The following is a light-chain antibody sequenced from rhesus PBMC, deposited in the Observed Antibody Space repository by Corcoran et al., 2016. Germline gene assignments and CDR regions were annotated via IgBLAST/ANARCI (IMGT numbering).Light chain of an antibody. CDR3: PESSGTRT. V-gene: IGKV1-74*01. J-gene: IGKJ1*01. CDR1: ENVNNC. CDR2: KAT. Sequence: DIQMTQSPSSLSASVGDRVTRTGRASENVNNCLNWYQQKPGKAPNLRSNKATTLQTGVPSRFSGSESGTDYPFTIRRLQPEDVVDCYCPESSGTRTFGQGTKVELK.